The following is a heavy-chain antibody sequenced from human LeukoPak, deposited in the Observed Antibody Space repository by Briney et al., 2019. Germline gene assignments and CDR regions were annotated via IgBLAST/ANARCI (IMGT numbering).Heavy chain of an antibody. V-gene: IGHV3-48*01. J-gene: IGHJ3*02. Sequence: GGSLRLSCAASGFTFSSYSMNWVRQAPGKGLEWVSYISSSSSTIYYADSVKGRFTISRDNAKNSLYLQMNSLRAEDTAVYYCARDTLGYRIAARRNAFDIWGQGTMVTVSS. CDR1: GFTFSSYS. D-gene: IGHD6-6*01. CDR3: ARDTLGYRIAARRNAFDI. CDR2: ISSSSSTI.